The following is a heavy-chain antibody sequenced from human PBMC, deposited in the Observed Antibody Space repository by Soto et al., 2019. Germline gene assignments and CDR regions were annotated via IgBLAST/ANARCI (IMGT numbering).Heavy chain of an antibody. CDR1: GFTFSSYG. D-gene: IGHD2-15*01. J-gene: IGHJ4*02. CDR2: ISYDGSNK. CDR3: AKVYRGGKINRGFDY. Sequence: QVQLVESGGGVVQPGSSLRLSCAASGFTFSSYGMHWVRQAPGKGLEWVAVISYDGSNKYYADSVKGRFTISRDNSKNTLYLQMNSLRAEDTAVYYCAKVYRGGKINRGFDYWGQGTLVTVSS. V-gene: IGHV3-30*18.